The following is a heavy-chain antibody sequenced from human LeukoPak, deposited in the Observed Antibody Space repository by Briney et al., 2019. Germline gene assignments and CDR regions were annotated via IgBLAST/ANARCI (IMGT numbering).Heavy chain of an antibody. J-gene: IGHJ4*02. V-gene: IGHV3-53*01. D-gene: IGHD5-18*01. CDR1: GFIFGDDA. Sequence: PGGSLRLSCTTSGFIFGDDAMSWVRQAPGKGLEWVSVIYSGGSTYYADSVKGRFTISRDNSKNTLYLQMNSLRAEDTAVYYCARAGGGYSYGYGLEYYFDYWGQGTLVTVSS. CDR2: IYSGGST. CDR3: ARAGGGYSYGYGLEYYFDY.